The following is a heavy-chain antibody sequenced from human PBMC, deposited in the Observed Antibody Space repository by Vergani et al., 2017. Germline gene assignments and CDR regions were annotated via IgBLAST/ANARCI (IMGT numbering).Heavy chain of an antibody. J-gene: IGHJ5*02. CDR1: GYTFSSYA. Sequence: QVQLVQSGAEVKKPGASVKVSCKASGYTFSSYAISWVRQAPGQGLEWMGGIIPIFGTANYAQKFQGRVTITADKSTSTAYMGLSSLGSEDTAVYYCAGSWYPRSWFDPWGQGTLVTVSS. D-gene: IGHD6-13*01. CDR3: AGSWYPRSWFDP. V-gene: IGHV1-69*13. CDR2: IIPIFGTA.